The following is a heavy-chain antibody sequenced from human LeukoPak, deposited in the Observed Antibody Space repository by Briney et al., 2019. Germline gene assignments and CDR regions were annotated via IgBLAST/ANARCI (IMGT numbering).Heavy chain of an antibody. CDR1: GYTFTGYY. CDR3: ARGTLTQYYYMDV. Sequence: GASVKVSCKASGYTFTGYYMHWLRQAPGQGLEWMGWINPNSGGTNYAQKFQGRVTMTRDTSISTAYMELSRLSSDDTAVYYCARGTLTQYYYMDVWGKGTTVTVSS. J-gene: IGHJ6*03. V-gene: IGHV1-2*02. CDR2: INPNSGGT.